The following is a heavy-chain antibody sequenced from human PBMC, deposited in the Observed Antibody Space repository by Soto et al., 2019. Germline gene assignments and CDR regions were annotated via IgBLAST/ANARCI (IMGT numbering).Heavy chain of an antibody. CDR1: GGSFSGYY. Sequence: PSETLSLTCAVYGGSFSGYYWSWIRQPPGKGLEWIGEINHSGSTNYNPSLKSRVTISVDTSKNQFSLKLSSVTAADTAVYYCASATSEIYYYYYGMDVWGQGTTVTVSS. D-gene: IGHD2-2*01. CDR3: ASATSEIYYYYYGMDV. J-gene: IGHJ6*02. V-gene: IGHV4-34*01. CDR2: INHSGST.